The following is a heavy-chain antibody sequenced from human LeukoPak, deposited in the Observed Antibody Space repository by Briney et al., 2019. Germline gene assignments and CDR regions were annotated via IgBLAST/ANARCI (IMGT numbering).Heavy chain of an antibody. V-gene: IGHV1-18*01. J-gene: IGHJ4*02. D-gene: IGHD6-13*01. CDR1: GYTFTSYG. CDR2: ISAYNGNT. CDR3: AGTVIAAAGSLTDY. Sequence: ASVKVSCKASGYTFTSYGISWVRQAPGQGLEWMGWISAYNGNTNYAQKLQGRVTMTTDTSTSTAYMELRSLRSDDTAVYYCAGTVIAAAGSLTDYWGQGTLVTVSS.